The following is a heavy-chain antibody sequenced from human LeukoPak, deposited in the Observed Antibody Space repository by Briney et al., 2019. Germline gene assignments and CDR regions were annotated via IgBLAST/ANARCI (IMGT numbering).Heavy chain of an antibody. D-gene: IGHD1-1*01. CDR1: GFSFSTYS. CDR3: ATDSPETAAFDY. Sequence: GGSLRLSCTASGFSFSTYSMSWVRQAPGKGLEGVSYIVGSSSNIYYADSVKGRFTISRDNAKNSLYLQMDSLRAEDTAVYYCATDSPETAAFDYWGQGTLVTVSS. CDR2: IVGSSSNI. V-gene: IGHV3-48*04. J-gene: IGHJ4*02.